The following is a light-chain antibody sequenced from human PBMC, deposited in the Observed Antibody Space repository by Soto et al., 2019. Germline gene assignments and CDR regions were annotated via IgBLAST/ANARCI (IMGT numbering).Light chain of an antibody. V-gene: IGKV3-11*01. CDR3: QQRSNWPST. CDR2: DAS. J-gene: IGKJ4*01. CDR1: QSVSSY. Sequence: EIVLTQSPVTLSLSPGERATLSCRASQSVSSYLAWYQQKPGQAPRLLIYDASNRAAGIPARFSGSGSGTDFTLTISSLEPEDFAVHYCQQRSNWPSTFGGGTKVEIK.